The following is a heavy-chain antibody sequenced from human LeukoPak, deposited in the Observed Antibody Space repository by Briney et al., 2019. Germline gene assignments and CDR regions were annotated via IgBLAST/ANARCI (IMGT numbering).Heavy chain of an antibody. CDR2: IWYDGSNK. V-gene: IGHV3-33*01. Sequence: GGSLRLSCAASGVTFSSYGMHWVRQAPGKGLEWVAVIWYDGSNKYYADSVKGRFTISRDNSKNTLYLQMNSLRAEDTAVYYCARDTGITMVRGFGYWGQGTLVTVSS. CDR3: ARDTGITMVRGFGY. CDR1: GVTFSSYG. J-gene: IGHJ4*02. D-gene: IGHD3-10*01.